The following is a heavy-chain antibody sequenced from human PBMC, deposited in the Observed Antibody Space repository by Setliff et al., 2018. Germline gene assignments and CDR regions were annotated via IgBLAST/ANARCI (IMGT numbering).Heavy chain of an antibody. V-gene: IGHV4-34*01. J-gene: IGHJ3*02. D-gene: IGHD3-22*01. Sequence: SETLSLTCAVYGGSFSGYYWSWIRQPPGKGLEWIGEINHSGSTNDNPSFKSRVTMSVDTSKNQFSLKLSSVTAADTAMYYCARGLRYYDSSGSLLAPYAFDIWGQGTMVTVSS. CDR3: ARGLRYYDSSGSLLAPYAFDI. CDR2: INHSGST. CDR1: GGSFSGYY.